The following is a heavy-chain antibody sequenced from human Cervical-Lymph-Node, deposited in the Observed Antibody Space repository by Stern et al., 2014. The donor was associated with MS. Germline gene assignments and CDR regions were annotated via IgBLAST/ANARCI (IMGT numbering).Heavy chain of an antibody. CDR1: GGSISSYY. V-gene: IGHV4-59*08. D-gene: IGHD3-3*01. J-gene: IGHJ4*02. CDR3: AGSGTYYPDY. CDR2: VHYSGTT. Sequence: QLVQSGPGLVKPSETLSLTCSVSGGSISSYYWHWIRQPPGKGLEWIANVHYSGTTNYNPSLKSRVTILLDTSMNKISLKLTSVTAADTAVYYCAGSGTYYPDYWGQGILVTVSS.